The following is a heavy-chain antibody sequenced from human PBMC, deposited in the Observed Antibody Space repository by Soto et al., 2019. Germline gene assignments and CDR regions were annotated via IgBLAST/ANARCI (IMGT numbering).Heavy chain of an antibody. V-gene: IGHV3-30-3*01. D-gene: IGHD3-22*01. J-gene: IGHJ6*02. CDR3: ARDRLYESNTYYYNFGMDV. CDR1: AFTFSSYG. CDR2: ISYEGSDK. Sequence: QVQLVESGGGVVQPGRSLRLSCAASAFTFSSYGMHWIRQAPGKGLDWVAVISYEGSDKYYADFVKGRFTVSRDNSQNTLYLKMNSLREDDTAVYYCARDRLYESNTYYYNFGMDVWGQGTTVTVAS.